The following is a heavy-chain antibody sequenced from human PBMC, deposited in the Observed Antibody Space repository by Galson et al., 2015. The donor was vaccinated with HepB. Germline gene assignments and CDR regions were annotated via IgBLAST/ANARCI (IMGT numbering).Heavy chain of an antibody. J-gene: IGHJ4*02. CDR1: GFTFSSYA. CDR3: AKDKDYDFWSGYLDY. CDR2: ISDNSGST. Sequence: SLRLSCAASGFTFSSYAMSWVRQAPGKGLEWVTGISDNSGSTYYADSVKGRFTISRDNSKNTLYLQMKSLRVEDTAIYYCAKDKDYDFWSGYLDYWGQGTVVTVSS. V-gene: IGHV3-23*01. D-gene: IGHD3-3*01.